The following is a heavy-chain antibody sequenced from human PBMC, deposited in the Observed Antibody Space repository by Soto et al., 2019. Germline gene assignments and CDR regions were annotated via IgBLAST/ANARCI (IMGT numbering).Heavy chain of an antibody. D-gene: IGHD3-10*01. J-gene: IGHJ6*02. V-gene: IGHV3-21*01. CDR3: ARVXSRGIIISDSYYYGMDV. CDR2: ISSSSSDI. Sequence: PGGSLRLSCAASGFTFSSYSLNWVRQAPGKGLEWVSSISSSSSDIYYADSVKGRFTISRDNAKNSLYLQMNSLRAEDTAVYYCARVXSRGIIISDSYYYGMDVWDQGTTVTVSS. CDR1: GFTFSSYS.